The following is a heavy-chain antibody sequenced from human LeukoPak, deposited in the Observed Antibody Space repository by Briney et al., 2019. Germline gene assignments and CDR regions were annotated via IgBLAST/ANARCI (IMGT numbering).Heavy chain of an antibody. CDR1: GGSLSSSSYY. Sequence: SETLSLTCSVSGGSLSSSSYYWGWIRQPPGRGLEWIGNIYETGSTNYNPSLKSRVTISVDTSKNQFSLKLSSVTAADTAVYYCASWTTPTVKFDPWGQGTLVTVSS. D-gene: IGHD3/OR15-3a*01. V-gene: IGHV4-39*01. CDR2: IYETGST. CDR3: ASWTTPTVKFDP. J-gene: IGHJ5*02.